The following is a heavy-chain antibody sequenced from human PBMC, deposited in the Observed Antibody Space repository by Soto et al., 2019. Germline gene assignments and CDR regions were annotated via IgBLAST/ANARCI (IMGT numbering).Heavy chain of an antibody. CDR3: ARGGSLNWFDP. CDR1: GFTFSSYS. D-gene: IGHD3-10*01. Sequence: EVQLVESGGGLVQPGGSLRLSCAASGFTFSSYSMSWVRQAPGKGLEWVSFLSSSTSTIYYADSVKGRFTISIDNAKNSLYLQMNSLRAEDTAVYYCARGGSLNWFDPWGQGTLVTVSS. J-gene: IGHJ5*02. CDR2: LSSSTSTI. V-gene: IGHV3-48*01.